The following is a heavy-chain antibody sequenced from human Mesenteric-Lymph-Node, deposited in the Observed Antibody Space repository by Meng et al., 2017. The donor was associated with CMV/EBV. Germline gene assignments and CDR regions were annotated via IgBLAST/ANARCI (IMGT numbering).Heavy chain of an antibody. J-gene: IGHJ6*02. Sequence: SVKVSCKASGYTFTGYYMHWVRQAPGQGLEWMGGIIPIFGTANYAQKFQGRVTITTDESTSTAYMELSSLRSEDTAVYYCARAEYSYGYEGVGGLSRNYYYYGMDVWGQGTTVTVSS. CDR3: ARAEYSYGYEGVGGLSRNYYYYGMDV. CDR1: GYTFTGYY. CDR2: IIPIFGTA. D-gene: IGHD5-18*01. V-gene: IGHV1-69*05.